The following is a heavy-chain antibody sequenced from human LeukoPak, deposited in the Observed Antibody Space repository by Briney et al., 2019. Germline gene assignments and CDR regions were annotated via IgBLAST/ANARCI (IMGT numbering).Heavy chain of an antibody. CDR1: GFTFSSYW. J-gene: IGHJ4*02. CDR3: ARRYFDY. V-gene: IGHV3-7*03. Sequence: GGSLRLSCAAPGFTFSSYWMSWVRQAPGKGLEWVANIKQDGSEKYYVDSVKGRFTISRDNAKNSLYLQMNSLRAEDTAVYYCARRYFDYWGQGTLVTVSS. CDR2: IKQDGSEK.